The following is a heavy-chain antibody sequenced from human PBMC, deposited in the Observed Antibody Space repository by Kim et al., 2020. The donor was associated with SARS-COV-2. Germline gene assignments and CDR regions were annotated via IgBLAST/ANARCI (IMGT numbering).Heavy chain of an antibody. CDR1: GGTFSSYA. D-gene: IGHD5-12*01. CDR2: IIPIFGTA. CDR3: AREGDIVATPELWY. J-gene: IGHJ4*02. V-gene: IGHV1-69*13. Sequence: SVKVSCKASGGTFSSYAISWVRQAPGQGLEWMGGIIPIFGTANYAQKFQGRVTITADESTSTAYMELSSLRSEDTAVYYCAREGDIVATPELWYWGQGTLVTVSS.